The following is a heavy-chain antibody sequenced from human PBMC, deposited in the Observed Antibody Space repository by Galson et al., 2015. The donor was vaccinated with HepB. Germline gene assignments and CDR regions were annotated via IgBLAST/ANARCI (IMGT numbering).Heavy chain of an antibody. V-gene: IGHV3-73*01. Sequence: LRLSCAASGFTFSGSAVHWVRQASGKGLEWVGRIRSKANSYATAYAASVKGRFTISRDDSKNTAYLQMNSLKTEDTAVYYCTSAWGGGYDLHYYYGMDVWGQGTTVTVSS. J-gene: IGHJ6*02. CDR1: GFTFSGSA. CDR3: TSAWGGGYDLHYYYGMDV. D-gene: IGHD5-12*01. CDR2: IRSKANSYAT.